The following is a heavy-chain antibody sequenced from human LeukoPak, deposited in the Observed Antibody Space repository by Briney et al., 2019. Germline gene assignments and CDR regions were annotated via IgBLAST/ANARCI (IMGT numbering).Heavy chain of an antibody. CDR1: GGSISSYY. J-gene: IGHJ5*02. D-gene: IGHD1-26*01. V-gene: IGHV4-4*07. CDR3: ARRTKWELRSLKFDP. Sequence: SSETLTLTCTVSGGSISSYYWSWIRQPAGKGLEWIGRIYTSGSTNYNPSLKSRVTMSVDTSKNQFSLKLSSVTAADTAVYYCARRTKWELRSLKFDPWGQGTLVTVSS. CDR2: IYTSGST.